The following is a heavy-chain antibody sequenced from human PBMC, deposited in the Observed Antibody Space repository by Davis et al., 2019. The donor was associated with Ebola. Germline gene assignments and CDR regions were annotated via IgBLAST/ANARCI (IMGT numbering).Heavy chain of an antibody. V-gene: IGHV4-59*08. CDR3: AGLYCSGGSCFYGMDV. Sequence: GSLRLSCTVSGGSISSYYWSWIRQPPGKGLEWIGYIYYSGSTNYNPSLKSRVTISVDTSKNQFSLKLSSVTAADTAVYYCAGLYCSGGSCFYGMDVWGQGTTVTVSS. CDR1: GGSISSYY. CDR2: IYYSGST. D-gene: IGHD2-15*01. J-gene: IGHJ6*02.